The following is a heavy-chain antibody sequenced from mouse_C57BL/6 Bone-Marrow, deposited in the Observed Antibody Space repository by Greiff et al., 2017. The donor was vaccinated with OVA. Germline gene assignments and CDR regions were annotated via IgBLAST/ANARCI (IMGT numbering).Heavy chain of an antibody. D-gene: IGHD2-5*01. CDR2: SRNKANDYTT. J-gene: IGHJ1*03. V-gene: IGHV7-1*01. Sequence: EVKVVESGGGLVQSGRSLRLSCATSGFTFSDFYMEWVRQAPGKGLEWIAASRNKANDYTTEYSASVKGRFIVSRDTSQSILYLQMNALRAEDTAIYYCARDPYYSNYEHWYFDVWGTGTTVTVSS. CDR3: ARDPYYSNYEHWYFDV. CDR1: GFTFSDFY.